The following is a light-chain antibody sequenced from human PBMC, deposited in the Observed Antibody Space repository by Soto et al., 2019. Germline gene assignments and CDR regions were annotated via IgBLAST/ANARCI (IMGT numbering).Light chain of an antibody. J-gene: IGKJ1*01. CDR1: QSVSSN. CDR2: GAS. V-gene: IGKV3-15*01. Sequence: EIEMTQSPATLSASPGERATISCRASQSVSSNLDWYQQKPGQAPRLLIYGASTRATEIPSRFSGSGSGTDFTLTISSLQSEDFAVYYCQQYNSWPRTFGQGTRVEIK. CDR3: QQYNSWPRT.